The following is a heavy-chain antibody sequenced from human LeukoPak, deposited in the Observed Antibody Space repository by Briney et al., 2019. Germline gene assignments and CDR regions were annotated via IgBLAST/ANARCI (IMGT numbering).Heavy chain of an antibody. Sequence: SETLSLTCTVSGGSISSSSYYWGWIRQPPGKGLEWIGSIYYSGSTYYNPSLRSRVTISVDTSKNQFSLRLSSVTAADTAVYYCARGSGSSWYSGYYDYWGQGTLVTVSS. CDR1: GGSISSSSYY. J-gene: IGHJ4*02. CDR3: ARGSGSSWYSGYYDY. D-gene: IGHD6-13*01. CDR2: IYYSGST. V-gene: IGHV4-39*07.